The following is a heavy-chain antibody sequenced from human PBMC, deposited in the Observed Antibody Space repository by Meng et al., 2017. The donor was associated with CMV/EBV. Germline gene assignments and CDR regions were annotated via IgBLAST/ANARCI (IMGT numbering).Heavy chain of an antibody. V-gene: IGHV3-21*01. D-gene: IGHD3-22*01. J-gene: IGHJ6*02. Sequence: GGSLRLSCAASGFTFSSYSMNWVRQAPGKGLEWVSSISSSSSYKYYADSVKGRFTISRDNAKNSLYLQMNSLRDEDTAVYYCARDPNYYDSSGGVDYYGMDVWGQGTTVTVSS. CDR1: GFTFSSYS. CDR3: ARDPNYYDSSGGVDYYGMDV. CDR2: ISSSSSYK.